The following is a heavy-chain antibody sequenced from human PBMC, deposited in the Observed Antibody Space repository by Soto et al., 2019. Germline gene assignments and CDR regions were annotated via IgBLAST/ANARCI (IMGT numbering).Heavy chain of an antibody. J-gene: IGHJ4*02. V-gene: IGHV3-15*01. CDR2: IKSKIDGGTT. CDR3: TTIPVASANNPGY. D-gene: IGHD2-15*01. Sequence: EVQLVESGGGLVKPGGSLRLSCAASGFTFSNAWMSWVRQAPGKGLEWVGRIKSKIDGGTTDYAAPVKGRFTISRDDSENTLYLQMNSLKTEDTAVYYCTTIPVASANNPGYWGQGTRVTVSS. CDR1: GFTFSNAW.